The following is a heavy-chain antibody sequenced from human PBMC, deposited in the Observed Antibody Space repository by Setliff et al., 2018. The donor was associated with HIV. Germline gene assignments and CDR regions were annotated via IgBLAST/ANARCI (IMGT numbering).Heavy chain of an antibody. Sequence: GESLKISCAASGFTFSSYSMNWVRQAPGKGLEWVSYISSSSSTIYYADSVKGRFTISRDNAKNSLYLQMNSLRAEDTAVYYCARDQNDILTGYYYYYGMDVWGQGTTVTVSS. CDR2: ISSSSSTI. CDR1: GFTFSSYS. D-gene: IGHD3-9*01. CDR3: ARDQNDILTGYYYYYGMDV. V-gene: IGHV3-48*04. J-gene: IGHJ6*02.